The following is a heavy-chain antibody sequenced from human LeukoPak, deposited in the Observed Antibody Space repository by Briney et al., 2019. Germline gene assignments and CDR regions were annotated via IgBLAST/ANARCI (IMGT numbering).Heavy chain of an antibody. J-gene: IGHJ6*02. D-gene: IGHD2-2*01. CDR3: ARVVVVPAAMVGYYYYYGMDV. Sequence: GGSLRLSCAASGFTVSSNYMSWVRQAPGKGLEWVSVIYSGGSTYYADSVKGRFTISRDNFKNTLYLQMNSLRAEDTAVYYCARVVVVPAAMVGYYYYYGMDVWGQGTTVTVSS. CDR2: IYSGGST. CDR1: GFTVSSNY. V-gene: IGHV3-53*01.